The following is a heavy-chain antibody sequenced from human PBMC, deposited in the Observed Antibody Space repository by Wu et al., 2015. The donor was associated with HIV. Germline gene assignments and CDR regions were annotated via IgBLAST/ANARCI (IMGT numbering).Heavy chain of an antibody. J-gene: IGHJ3*01. CDR2: INPSTNKI. CDR1: GDNFVSYT. CDR3: ATRVGGTMEAFNL. V-gene: IGHV1-46*03. D-gene: IGHD4/OR15-4a*01. Sequence: QAQLVQSGAEVKKPGSSVKISCKASGDNFVSYTISWVRLAPGQGLEWMGIINPSTNKINYAQEFQGRVTMTRDTSTNAVFMELNSLRSDDTAVYYCATRVGGTMEAFNLWGQGTLVTVSS.